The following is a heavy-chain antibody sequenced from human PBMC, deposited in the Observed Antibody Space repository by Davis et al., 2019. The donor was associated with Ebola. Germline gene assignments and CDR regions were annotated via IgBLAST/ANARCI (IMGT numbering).Heavy chain of an antibody. D-gene: IGHD2/OR15-2a*01. CDR3: ADPLSSI. CDR1: GFNFSHYA. V-gene: IGHV3-23*01. Sequence: GGSLRLSCVGSGFNFSHYAMGWVRQLPGRGLECVSAISNLARQTYYSDSVQGRFIISRDNSKNIVSLQMNNLRVDDTAIYYCADPLSSIWGQGTTVTVS. CDR2: ISNLARQT. J-gene: IGHJ6*02.